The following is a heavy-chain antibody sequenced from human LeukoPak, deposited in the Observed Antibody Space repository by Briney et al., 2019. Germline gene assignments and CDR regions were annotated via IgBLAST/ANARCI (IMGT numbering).Heavy chain of an antibody. CDR1: GGSISSGSYY. CDR3: ARHELLWFGEFPYYFDY. J-gene: IGHJ4*02. Sequence: SETLSLTCTVSGGSISSGSYYWSWIRQPPGKGLEWIGYIYYSGSTNYNPSLKSRVTISVDTSKNQFSLKLSSVTAADTAVYYCARHELLWFGEFPYYFDYWGQGTLVTVSS. V-gene: IGHV4-61*01. CDR2: IYYSGST. D-gene: IGHD3-10*01.